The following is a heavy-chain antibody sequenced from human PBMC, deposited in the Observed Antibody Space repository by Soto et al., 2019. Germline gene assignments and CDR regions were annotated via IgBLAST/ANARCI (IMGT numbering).Heavy chain of an antibody. J-gene: IGHJ6*02. CDR2: IVVGSGNT. CDR1: GFTFTSSA. D-gene: IGHD3-10*01. Sequence: SVKVSCKASGFTFTSSAVQWVRQARGQRLEWIGWIVVGSGNTNYAQKFQERVTITRDMSTSTAYMELSSLRSEDTAVYYCAADHYYGSGSYPYYYYGMDVWGQGTTVTVSS. V-gene: IGHV1-58*01. CDR3: AADHYYGSGSYPYYYYGMDV.